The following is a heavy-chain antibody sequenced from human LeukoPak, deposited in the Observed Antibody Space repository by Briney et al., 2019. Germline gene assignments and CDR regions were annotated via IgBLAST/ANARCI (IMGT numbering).Heavy chain of an antibody. D-gene: IGHD6-13*01. J-gene: IGHJ4*02. CDR3: ARARAAAPFDY. CDR2: IYYSGST. V-gene: IGHV4-59*01. Sequence: SETLFLTCSVSGGSISSYYWIWIRQPPGKGLEWIGYIYYSGSTNYNPSLTSRVTISVDTSKNQFSLKLSSVTAADTAVYYCARARAAAPFDYWGQGTLVTVSS. CDR1: GGSISSYY.